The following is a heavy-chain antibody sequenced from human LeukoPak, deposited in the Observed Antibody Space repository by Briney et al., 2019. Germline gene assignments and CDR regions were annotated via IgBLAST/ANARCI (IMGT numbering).Heavy chain of an antibody. V-gene: IGHV4-59*01. D-gene: IGHD6-13*01. J-gene: IGHJ4*02. Sequence: KPSETLSLTCTVSGGSISGYYWSWIRQPPGKGLEWIGYIYYSGSTNYNPSLKSRVTISVDTSKNQFSLKLSSVTAADTAVYYCARGASGYSSSWVFDYWGQGTLVTVSS. CDR2: IYYSGST. CDR3: ARGASGYSSSWVFDY. CDR1: GGSISGYY.